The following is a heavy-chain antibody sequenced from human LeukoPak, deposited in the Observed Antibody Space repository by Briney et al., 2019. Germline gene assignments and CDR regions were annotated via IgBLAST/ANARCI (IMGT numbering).Heavy chain of an antibody. Sequence: GGSLRLSCAASGFTFSSYSMNWVRQAPGKGLEWVSSTSSRSSYIYYADSVKGRFTISRDNAKNSLYLQMNSLRAEDTAVYYCARAGGEYNWNYIDYWGQGALVTVSS. CDR2: TSSRSSYI. D-gene: IGHD1-20*01. CDR1: GFTFSSYS. CDR3: ARAGGEYNWNYIDY. V-gene: IGHV3-21*06. J-gene: IGHJ4*02.